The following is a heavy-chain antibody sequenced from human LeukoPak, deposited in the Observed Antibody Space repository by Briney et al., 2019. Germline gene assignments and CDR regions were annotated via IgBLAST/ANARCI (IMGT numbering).Heavy chain of an antibody. CDR1: GGSISSYY. D-gene: IGHD3-22*01. V-gene: IGHV4-4*09. CDR2: IYTSGST. J-gene: IGHJ5*02. CDR3: ARQVSSSGYYNWFDP. Sequence: SETLSLTCTVSGGSISSYYWSWIRQPPGKGLEWSGYIYTSGSTNYNPSLKSQVTISVDTSKNQFSLKLSSVTAADTAVYYCARQVSSSGYYNWFDPWGQGTLVTVSS.